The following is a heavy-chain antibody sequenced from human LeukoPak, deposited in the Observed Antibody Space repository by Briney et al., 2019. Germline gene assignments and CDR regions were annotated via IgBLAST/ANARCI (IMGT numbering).Heavy chain of an antibody. D-gene: IGHD3-10*01. J-gene: IGHJ4*02. CDR2: IYYSGST. Sequence: PSQTLSLTCTVSGGSISSGDYYWSWIRQPPGKGLEWIGYIYYSGSTYYNPSLKSRVTISVDTSKNQFSLKLSSVTAADTAVYYCARTQYYGSETWYFDDWGQGTLVTVSS. CDR3: ARTQYYGSETWYFDD. CDR1: GGSISSGDYY. V-gene: IGHV4-30-4*01.